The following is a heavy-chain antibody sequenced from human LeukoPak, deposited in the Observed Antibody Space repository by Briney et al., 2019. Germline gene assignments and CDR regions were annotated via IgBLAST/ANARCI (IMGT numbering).Heavy chain of an antibody. CDR3: AGAHIPPLGYNWFDP. CDR2: IYHSGST. J-gene: IGHJ5*02. CDR1: GGSISSGGYS. V-gene: IGHV4-30-2*01. D-gene: IGHD3-16*01. Sequence: SETLSLTCAVSGGSISSGGYSWSWIRQPPGKGLEWIGYIYHSGSTYYNPSLKSRVTISVDRSKNQFSLKLSSVTAADTAVYYCAGAHIPPLGYNWFDPWGQGTLVTVSS.